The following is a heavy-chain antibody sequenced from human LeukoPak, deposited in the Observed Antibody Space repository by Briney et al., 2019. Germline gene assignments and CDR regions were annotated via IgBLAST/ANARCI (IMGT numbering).Heavy chain of an antibody. CDR3: TTALPPRGDPYYYDSSGPDDAFDI. D-gene: IGHD3-22*01. CDR1: GFTFSSYE. Sequence: PGGSLRLSCAASGFTFSSYEMNWVRQAPGKGLEWVGRIKSKTDGGTTDYAAPVKGRFTISRDDSKNTLYLQMNSLKTEDTAVYYCTTALPPRGDPYYYDSSGPDDAFDIWGQGTMVTVSS. J-gene: IGHJ3*02. V-gene: IGHV3-15*01. CDR2: IKSKTDGGTT.